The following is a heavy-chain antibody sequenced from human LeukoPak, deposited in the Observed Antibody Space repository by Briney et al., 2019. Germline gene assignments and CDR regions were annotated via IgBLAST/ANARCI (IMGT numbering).Heavy chain of an antibody. V-gene: IGHV3-30*04. J-gene: IGHJ6*03. CDR1: GFSFSSYD. D-gene: IGHD3-16*01. CDR3: ARDMLLGRPDYMDV. Sequence: GGSLRLSCLAYGFSFSSYDIHWVRQAPGKGLEWIAVISTDGITKFYTDSVKGRFTISRDNSKNTLYLQMNSLRAEDTAVYYCARDMLLGRPDYMDVWGKGTTATVSS. CDR2: ISTDGITK.